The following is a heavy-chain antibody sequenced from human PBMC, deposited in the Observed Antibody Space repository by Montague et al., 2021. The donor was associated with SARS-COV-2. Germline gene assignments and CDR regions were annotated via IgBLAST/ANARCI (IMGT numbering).Heavy chain of an antibody. Sequence: SETLSLTCTVSGGSISSYYWSWIRQPAGKGLEWIGRIYSSGGTNYNPSLKSRVTMSVDTSKNQFSLKLSSVTAADTAVYYCATLPSSITIFGVVQGYYFDDWGQGTLVIVSS. CDR1: GGSISSYY. CDR2: IYSSGGT. CDR3: ATLPSSITIFGVVQGYYFDD. J-gene: IGHJ4*02. V-gene: IGHV4-4*07. D-gene: IGHD3-3*01.